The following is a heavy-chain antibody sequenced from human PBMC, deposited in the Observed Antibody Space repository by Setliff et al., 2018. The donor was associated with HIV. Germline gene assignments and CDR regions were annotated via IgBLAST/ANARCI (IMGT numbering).Heavy chain of an antibody. CDR1: GFTLSTYG. Sequence: GGSLRLSCATSGFTLSTYGMHWVRQAPGKGLEWVARVHYNGNDKFYVDSVKGRFTISRDNSENTLYLQMDGLRAEDTAVYYCAKDKGSYNWNYFDYWGPGTQVTVSS. J-gene: IGHJ4*02. CDR3: AKDKGSYNWNYFDY. D-gene: IGHD1-20*01. V-gene: IGHV3-30*02. CDR2: VHYNGNDK.